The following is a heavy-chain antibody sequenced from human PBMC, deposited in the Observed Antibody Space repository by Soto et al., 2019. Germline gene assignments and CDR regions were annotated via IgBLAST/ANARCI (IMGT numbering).Heavy chain of an antibody. J-gene: IGHJ6*02. V-gene: IGHV1-69*13. CDR1: GGTFSSYA. CDR2: IIPIFGTA. Sequence: SVKVSCKASGGTFSSYAISWVRQAPGQGLEWMGGIIPIFGTANYAQKFQGRATITADESTSTAYMELSSLRSEDTAVYYCARVGGVAATPLYYYYYGMDVWGQGTTVTVSS. CDR3: ARVGGVAATPLYYYYYGMDV. D-gene: IGHD2-15*01.